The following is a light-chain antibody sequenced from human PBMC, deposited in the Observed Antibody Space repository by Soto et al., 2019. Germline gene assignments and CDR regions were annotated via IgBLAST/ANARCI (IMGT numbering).Light chain of an antibody. V-gene: IGLV2-23*02. CDR2: EVT. CDR1: SRDVETYNL. J-gene: IGLJ1*01. CDR3: CSYAGGNTFPYV. Sequence: QSALTQPASGSGSPGQSITISCTGTSRDVETYNLVSWYQQHPGKAPKLLIYEVTKRPSGFSDRFSGSKPGNTASLTISGLQAEDEADYYCCSYAGGNTFPYVFGTGTKVTVL.